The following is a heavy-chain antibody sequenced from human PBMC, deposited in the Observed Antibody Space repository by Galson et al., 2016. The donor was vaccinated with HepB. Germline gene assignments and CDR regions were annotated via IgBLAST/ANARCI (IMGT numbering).Heavy chain of an antibody. D-gene: IGHD2/OR15-2a*01. CDR1: GFSLSSDN. CDR2: ISSSSIYF. Sequence: SLRLSCAASGFSLSSDNMNWVRQAPGKGLEWVASISSSSIYFYYADSVKGRFTISRDNAKNSLYLEMNSLSAEDTAVYYCAKDRTSFYKSASFYGMDVWGQGTTVTVSS. V-gene: IGHV3-21*01. J-gene: IGHJ6*02. CDR3: AKDRTSFYKSASFYGMDV.